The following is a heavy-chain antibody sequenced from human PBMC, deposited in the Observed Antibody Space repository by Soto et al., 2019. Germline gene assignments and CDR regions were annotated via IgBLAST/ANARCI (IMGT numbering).Heavy chain of an antibody. CDR1: GDSISSYS. V-gene: IGHV4-59*01. Sequence: SETLSHTCTVSGDSISSYSWIWVRQPPGKGLEWIGNIHYNGNTKYNPSLKSRVTMSVDTSKNQFSLKLNSMTAADTAIYYCARVGGSGWNFDSWGQGILVTVSS. CDR2: IHYNGNT. D-gene: IGHD6-19*01. J-gene: IGHJ4*02. CDR3: ARVGGSGWNFDS.